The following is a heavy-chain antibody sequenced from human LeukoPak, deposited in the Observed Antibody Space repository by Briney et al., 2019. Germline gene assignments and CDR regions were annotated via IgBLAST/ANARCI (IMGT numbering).Heavy chain of an antibody. CDR1: GGSISSYY. D-gene: IGHD6-13*01. V-gene: IGHV4-59*01. Sequence: PSETLSLTCTVSGGSISSYYWSWLRQPPGKGLEWIGYIYYSGSTNYNPSLKSRVTISVDTSKNQFSLKLSSVTAADTAVYYCARAPIAAGGTENFDYWGQGTLVTVSS. J-gene: IGHJ4*02. CDR3: ARAPIAAGGTENFDY. CDR2: IYYSGST.